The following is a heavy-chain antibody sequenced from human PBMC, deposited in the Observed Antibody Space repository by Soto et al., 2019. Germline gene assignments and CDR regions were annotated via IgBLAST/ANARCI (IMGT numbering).Heavy chain of an antibody. D-gene: IGHD3-9*01. CDR2: IYYSGST. J-gene: IGHJ3*02. V-gene: IGHV4-39*01. CDR1: GGSISSSSYY. CDR3: ARHETFLGYYDILTGFDPSNAFDI. Sequence: SETLSLTCTVSGGSISSSSYYWGWIRQPPGKGLEWIGSIYYSGSTYYNPSLKSRVTISVDTSKNQFSLKLSSVTAADTAVYYCARHETFLGYYDILTGFDPSNAFDIWGQGTMVTVSS.